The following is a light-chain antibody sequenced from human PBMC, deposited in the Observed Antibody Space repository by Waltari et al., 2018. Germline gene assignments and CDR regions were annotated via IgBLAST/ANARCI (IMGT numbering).Light chain of an antibody. CDR1: QSVGSS. Sequence: EILLTQSPGTLSLSPGERATLSCRASQSVGSSLAWYRQKFGQAPRLLIYDASKRAKGIPARFSGSGSGTDFTLTISRLEPEDFAVYYCHQRNNFPWTFGQGTKVEIK. CDR2: DAS. CDR3: HQRNNFPWT. J-gene: IGKJ1*01. V-gene: IGKV3-11*01.